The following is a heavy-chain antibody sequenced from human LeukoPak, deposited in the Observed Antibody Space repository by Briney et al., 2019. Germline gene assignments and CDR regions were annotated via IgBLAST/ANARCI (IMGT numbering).Heavy chain of an antibody. D-gene: IGHD1-26*01. V-gene: IGHV3-21*01. Sequence: GGSLRLSCAASGFTFSTYSMNWVRQAPGKGLEWVSFIRSSSSYIYYADSVKGRFTISRDNAKNSLYLQMNSLRAEDTAVYYCARGGWDGAFDIWGQGTMVTVSS. CDR2: IRSSSSYI. CDR1: GFTFSTYS. CDR3: ARGGWDGAFDI. J-gene: IGHJ3*02.